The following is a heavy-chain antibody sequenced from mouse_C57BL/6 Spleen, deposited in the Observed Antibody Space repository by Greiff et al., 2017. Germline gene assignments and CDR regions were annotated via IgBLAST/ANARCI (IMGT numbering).Heavy chain of an antibody. CDR3: TTEGFAY. CDR1: GFNIKDDY. J-gene: IGHJ3*01. V-gene: IGHV14-4*01. CDR2: IDPENGDT. Sequence: VQLQQSGAELVRPGASVTLSCTASGFNIKDDYMHWVKQRPEQGLEWIGWIDPENGDTEYASKFQGKATITADTSSNTAYLQLSSLTSEDTAVYYCTTEGFAYWGQGTLVTVSA.